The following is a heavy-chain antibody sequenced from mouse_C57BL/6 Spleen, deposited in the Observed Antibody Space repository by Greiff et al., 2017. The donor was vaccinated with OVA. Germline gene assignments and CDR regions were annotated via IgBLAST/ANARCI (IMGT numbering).Heavy chain of an antibody. CDR3: ARAAGTEGYYAMDY. V-gene: IGHV5-4*03. CDR2: ISDGGSYT. J-gene: IGHJ4*01. Sequence: EVMLVESGGGLVKPGGSLKLSCAASGFTFSSYAMSWVRQTPEKRLEWVATISDGGSYTYYPDNVKGRFTISRDNAKNNLYLQMSHLKSEDTAMYYCARAAGTEGYYAMDYWGQGTSVTVSS. D-gene: IGHD3-3*01. CDR1: GFTFSSYA.